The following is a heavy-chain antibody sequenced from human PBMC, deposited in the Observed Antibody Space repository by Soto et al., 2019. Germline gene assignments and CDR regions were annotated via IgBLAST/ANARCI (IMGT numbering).Heavy chain of an antibody. CDR2: ISGSSDTR. D-gene: IGHD6-13*01. CDR3: ARDHGGSTWFVGIYYYFGVDV. J-gene: IGHJ6*02. V-gene: IGHV3-48*02. Sequence: EVQLVESGGGLVQTGGSLRLSCAASGFTLSSYNMNWVRQAPGKGLEWVSYISGSSDTRYYADSVKGRFTISRDNAKNSLYLQMDSLRDEDTAVYYCARDHGGSTWFVGIYYYFGVDVWGQGTTVTVSS. CDR1: GFTLSSYN.